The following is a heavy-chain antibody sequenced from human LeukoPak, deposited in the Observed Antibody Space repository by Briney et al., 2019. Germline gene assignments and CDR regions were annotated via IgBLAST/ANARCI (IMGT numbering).Heavy chain of an antibody. CDR1: GYTFTSYA. J-gene: IGHJ4*02. V-gene: IGHV1-3*01. CDR3: ARLPLRYCGGDCYPFDY. D-gene: IGHD2-21*02. Sequence: ASVKVSCKASGYTFTSYAMHWVRQAPGQRLEWMGWINAGNGNTKYSQKFQGRVTITRDTSASTAYMELSSLRSEDTAVYYCARLPLRYCGGDCYPFDYWGQETLVTVSS. CDR2: INAGNGNT.